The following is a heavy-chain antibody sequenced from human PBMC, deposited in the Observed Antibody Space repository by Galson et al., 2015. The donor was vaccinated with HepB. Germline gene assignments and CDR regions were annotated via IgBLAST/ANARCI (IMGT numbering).Heavy chain of an antibody. V-gene: IGHV3-33*01. D-gene: IGHD4-17*01. J-gene: IGHJ4*02. Sequence: LRLSCAASGFTFNNHGMHWVRQAPGKGLEWVAVIVYDGTNEYYADSVKGRFTISRDTSENTLYLQMNSLRVEDTAVYFCVSEQGYGYYRTSDFWGQGTLVTVSS. CDR2: IVYDGTNE. CDR3: VSEQGYGYYRTSDF. CDR1: GFTFNNHG.